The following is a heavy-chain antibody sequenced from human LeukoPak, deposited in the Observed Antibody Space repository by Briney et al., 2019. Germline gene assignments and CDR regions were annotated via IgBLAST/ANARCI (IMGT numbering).Heavy chain of an antibody. V-gene: IGHV3-30*02. CDR1: GFTFSSYS. Sequence: GGSLRLSCAASGFTFSSYSMHWVRQAPGKGLEWVAFIRYDGSNKYYADSVKGRFTISRDNSKNTLYLQMNSLRAEDTAVYYCAKERYCSSTSCTKGDYWGQGTLVTVSS. D-gene: IGHD2-2*01. J-gene: IGHJ4*02. CDR3: AKERYCSSTSCTKGDY. CDR2: IRYDGSNK.